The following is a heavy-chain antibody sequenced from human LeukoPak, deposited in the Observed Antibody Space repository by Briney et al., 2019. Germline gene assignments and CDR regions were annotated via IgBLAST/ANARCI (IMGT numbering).Heavy chain of an antibody. CDR2: ISSSSSYI. Sequence: GGSLRLSCAASGFTFSSYNMNWVRQAPGKGLEWVSSISSSSSYIYYADSVKGRFTISRDNAKNTLYLQMNSLRVEDTALYYCVSGDYGNYWGQGTLVTVSS. J-gene: IGHJ4*02. CDR3: VSGDYGNY. V-gene: IGHV3-21*01. CDR1: GFTFSSYN. D-gene: IGHD4-17*01.